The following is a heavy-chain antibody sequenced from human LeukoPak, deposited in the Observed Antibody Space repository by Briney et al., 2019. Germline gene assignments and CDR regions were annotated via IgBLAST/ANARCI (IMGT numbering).Heavy chain of an antibody. CDR3: ARCSSSSGFDFDY. J-gene: IGHJ4*02. Sequence: GESLKISCKGSGYSFTSYWIGWVRQVPGKGLELMGIIYPGDSDTRYSPSFQGQVTISADKSISTAYLQRSSLKASDTAMYYCARCSSSSGFDFDYWGQGTLVTVSS. CDR2: IYPGDSDT. CDR1: GYSFTSYW. V-gene: IGHV5-51*01. D-gene: IGHD6-13*01.